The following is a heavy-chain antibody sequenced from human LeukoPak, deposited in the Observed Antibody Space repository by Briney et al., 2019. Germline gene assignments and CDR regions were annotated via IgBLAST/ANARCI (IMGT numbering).Heavy chain of an antibody. J-gene: IGHJ4*02. Sequence: GGSLRLSCAASGFTFSSYAMSWVRQAPGKGLEGVSAISGSGGSTYYADSVKGRFTIPRYNSKNTLNLQMNSLKAEDTAVYYCAKDMAYYASSGPLPYWGQGTLVTVSS. V-gene: IGHV3-23*01. CDR3: AKDMAYYASSGPLPY. CDR2: ISGSGGST. D-gene: IGHD3-22*01. CDR1: GFTFSSYA.